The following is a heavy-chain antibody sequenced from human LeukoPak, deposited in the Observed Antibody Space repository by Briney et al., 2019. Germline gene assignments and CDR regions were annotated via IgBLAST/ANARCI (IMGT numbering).Heavy chain of an antibody. CDR2: TNEGGSDK. D-gene: IGHD6-13*01. CDR1: GFTFSNSW. CDR3: AKDLIAAGGPIDY. J-gene: IGHJ4*02. V-gene: IGHV3-7*03. Sequence: GGSLRLSCAASGFTFSNSWTSWLRQAPGKGLEWVAHTNEGGSDKYYVDSVKGRFTISRDNSKHTLCLQMNSLRAEDTAIYYCAKDLIAAGGPIDYWGQGTLVTVSS.